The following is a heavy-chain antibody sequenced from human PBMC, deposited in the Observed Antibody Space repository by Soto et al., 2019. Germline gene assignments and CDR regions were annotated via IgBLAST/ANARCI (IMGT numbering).Heavy chain of an antibody. J-gene: IGHJ6*02. V-gene: IGHV5-10-1*01. CDR2: IDPSDSYT. Sequence: GESLKISCKGSGYSFTSYWISWVRQMPGKGLEWMGRIDPSDSYTNYSPSFQGHVTISADKSISTAYLQWSSLKASDTAMYYCARTAAAGKYYYGVDVWGQGITVTVS. CDR1: GYSFTSYW. D-gene: IGHD6-13*01. CDR3: ARTAAAGKYYYGVDV.